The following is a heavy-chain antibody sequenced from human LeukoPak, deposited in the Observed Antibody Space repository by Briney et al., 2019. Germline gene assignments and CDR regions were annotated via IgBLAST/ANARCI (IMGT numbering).Heavy chain of an antibody. CDR1: GLTFSDSY. Sequence: PGGSLRLSCAASGLTFSDSYMRWIRQAPGKGLEWISYISGSGSRIYYADSVKGRFTISRDNAKKSLYLQMNSLRAEDTAVYYCARDARNFDYWGQGTLVTVSS. CDR2: ISGSGSRI. CDR3: ARDARNFDY. J-gene: IGHJ4*02. V-gene: IGHV3-11*01.